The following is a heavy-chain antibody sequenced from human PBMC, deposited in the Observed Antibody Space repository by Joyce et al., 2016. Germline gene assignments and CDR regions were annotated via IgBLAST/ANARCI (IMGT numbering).Heavy chain of an antibody. CDR3: ARDGGYYFDY. D-gene: IGHD3-16*01. J-gene: IGHJ4*02. CDR2: ISSTGST. CDR1: GDSVTSLF. V-gene: IGHV4-59*02. Sequence: QVHLQESGPGLVKPSETLSLTCTVSGDSVTSLFWNWIRQPPGKGQVRVSQISSTGSTKYNPSLKSRATISLDAPRTQFSLKLTSVTAADTAMYYCARDGGYYFDYWGQGTLVAVSS.